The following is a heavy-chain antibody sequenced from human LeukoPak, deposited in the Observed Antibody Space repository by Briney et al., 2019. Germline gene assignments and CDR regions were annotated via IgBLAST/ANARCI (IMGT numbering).Heavy chain of an antibody. D-gene: IGHD2-2*01. J-gene: IGHJ5*02. Sequence: SETLSLTCAVCGGSFSGYYWSWIRQPPGKGLEWIGEINHSGSTNYNPSLKSRVTISVDTSKNQFSLKLSSVTAADTAVYYCAREIVVVPAAPGWFDPWGQGTLVTVSS. CDR1: GGSFSGYY. CDR3: AREIVVVPAAPGWFDP. V-gene: IGHV4-34*01. CDR2: INHSGST.